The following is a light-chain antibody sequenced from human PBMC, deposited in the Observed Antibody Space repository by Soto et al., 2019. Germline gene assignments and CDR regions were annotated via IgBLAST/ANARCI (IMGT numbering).Light chain of an antibody. J-gene: IGKJ1*01. V-gene: IGKV1-5*03. CDR2: KAS. CDR3: QHYNSYPEA. CDR1: QTISSW. Sequence: DIQMTQSPSTLSVSVGDRVTITWRASQTISSWLAWYQQKPGKAPKLLIYKASTLKSGVPSRLRGSGYGTELTLTISSMQNDDFETYYCQHYNSYPEAFGQGTQVDIK.